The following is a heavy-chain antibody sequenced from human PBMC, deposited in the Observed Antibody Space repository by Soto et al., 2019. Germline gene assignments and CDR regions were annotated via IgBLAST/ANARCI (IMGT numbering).Heavy chain of an antibody. Sequence: QVQLQKSGPGLVKPSETLSLTCSVSVDSISTYYWNWIRQPPGGGLEWIGHIYHSGSTNYNPSLQSRVTMSVDTSKNHFSLNLSSVTAADTAVYYCARAGTSTWYFDLWGRGTLVTVSS. CDR2: IYHSGST. D-gene: IGHD1-1*01. CDR1: VDSISTYY. J-gene: IGHJ2*01. V-gene: IGHV4-59*01. CDR3: ARAGTSTWYFDL.